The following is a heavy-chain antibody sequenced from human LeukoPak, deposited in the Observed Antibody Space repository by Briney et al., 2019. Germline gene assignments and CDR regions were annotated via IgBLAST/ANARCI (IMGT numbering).Heavy chain of an antibody. V-gene: IGHV1-69*13. CDR3: AIGPHYYGSGSYYYYYYMDV. CDR2: IIPIFGTA. CDR1: GGTFSSYA. Sequence: ASVKVSCKASGGTFSSYAISWVRQAPGQGLEWMGGIIPIFGTANYAQKFQGRVTITADESTSTAYMELSSLRSEDTAVYYCAIGPHYYGSGSYYYYYYMDVWGKGTTVTISS. D-gene: IGHD3-10*01. J-gene: IGHJ6*03.